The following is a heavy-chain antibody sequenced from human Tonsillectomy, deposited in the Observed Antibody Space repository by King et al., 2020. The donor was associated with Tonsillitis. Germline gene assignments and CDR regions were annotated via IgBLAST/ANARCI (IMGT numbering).Heavy chain of an antibody. CDR3: ARDISNHGFDY. D-gene: IGHD1-14*01. CDR1: GFTFSDYY. CDR2: IGTSGTYT. V-gene: IGHV3-11*05. J-gene: IGHJ4*02. Sequence: VQLVESGGGLVKPGGSLRLSCAASGFTFSDYYMSWIRQAPGKGLEWVSHIGTSGTYTNYADSVKGRFTISRDNAKNSVYLQMNSLRAEDTAVYYCARDISNHGFDYWGQGTLVTVSS.